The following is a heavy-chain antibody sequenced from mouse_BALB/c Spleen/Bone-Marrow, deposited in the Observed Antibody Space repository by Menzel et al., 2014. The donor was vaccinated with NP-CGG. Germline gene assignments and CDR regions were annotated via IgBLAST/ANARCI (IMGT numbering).Heavy chain of an antibody. J-gene: IGHJ4*01. V-gene: IGHV1-26*01. CDR3: ARYSSYVGGTMDY. CDR2: VHPNNGGT. D-gene: IGHD1-1*01. Sequence: EVQLQQSGPDLVKPGASVKISCKASGYSFSGYYMLWVKQSHGKSLEWIGRVHPNNGGTSYNQKFKGKAILNVDMSSSTAYMEVRSPTSEDSAVYYCARYSSYVGGTMDYWGQGTSVTVSS. CDR1: GYSFSGYY.